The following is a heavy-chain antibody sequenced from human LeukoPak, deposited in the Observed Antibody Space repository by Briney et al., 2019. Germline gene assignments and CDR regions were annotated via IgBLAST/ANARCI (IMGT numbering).Heavy chain of an antibody. J-gene: IGHJ4*02. Sequence: PGGSLRLSCAASGFRFDYYRMNWVRQAPGKGLVWVSRINSDGSSTSYADSVKGRFTISRDNAKNTLYLQMNSLRAEDTAVYYCASSLLWFGELVEWGQGTLVTVSS. D-gene: IGHD3-10*01. CDR1: GFRFDYYR. V-gene: IGHV3-74*01. CDR2: INSDGSST. CDR3: ASSLLWFGELVE.